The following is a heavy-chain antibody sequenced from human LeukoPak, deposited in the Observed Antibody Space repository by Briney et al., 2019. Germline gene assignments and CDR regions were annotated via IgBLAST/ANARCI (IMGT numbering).Heavy chain of an antibody. CDR2: IYTSGST. CDR3: AREHPRGDDAFDI. J-gene: IGHJ3*02. D-gene: IGHD2-21*01. Sequence: PSQTLSLTCTVSGGSISSGSYYWSWIRQPAGKGLEWIGRIYTSGSTNYNPSLKSRVTISVDTSKNQFSLKLSSVTAADTAVYYCAREHPRGDDAFDIWGQGTMVTVSS. CDR1: GGSISSGSYY. V-gene: IGHV4-61*02.